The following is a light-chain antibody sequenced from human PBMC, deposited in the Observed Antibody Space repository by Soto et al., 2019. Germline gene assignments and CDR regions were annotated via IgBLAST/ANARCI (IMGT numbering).Light chain of an antibody. Sequence: DIVMTQSPDSLAVSLGERATINCKSSQSVLYSSNNKNYLAWFQQKPGQPPKLLIYWASTRESVVPDRFSGRGSGTDFTITISSLQAEDAAVYYCHQYYSAPRALGLGTKGEIK. J-gene: IGKJ1*01. V-gene: IGKV4-1*01. CDR2: WAS. CDR3: HQYYSAPRA. CDR1: QSVLYSSNNKNY.